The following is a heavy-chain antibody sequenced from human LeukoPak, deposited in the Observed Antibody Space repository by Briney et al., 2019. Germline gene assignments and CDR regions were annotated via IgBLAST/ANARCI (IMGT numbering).Heavy chain of an antibody. J-gene: IGHJ4*02. V-gene: IGHV4-61*02. D-gene: IGHD6-13*01. CDR1: GGSISSGSYD. CDR2: IYTSGST. CDR3: ARAGAVRAAAGTLNY. Sequence: SQTLSLTCTVSGGSISSGSYDWSWIRQPAGKGLEWIGRIYTSGSTNYNPSLKSRVTISVDTSKNQFSLKLSSVTAADTAVYYCARAGAVRAAAGTLNYWGQGTLVTVSS.